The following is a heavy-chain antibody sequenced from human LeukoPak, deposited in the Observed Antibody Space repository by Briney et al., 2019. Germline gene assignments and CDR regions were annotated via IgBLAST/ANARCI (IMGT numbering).Heavy chain of an antibody. J-gene: IGHJ6*03. D-gene: IGHD3-3*01. CDR2: ISGSGGST. CDR3: ATQTSYYDFWSGYDYYYYMDV. CDR1: GFTFSSYG. Sequence: GGSLRLSCAASGFTFSSYGMGWVRQAPGKGLEWVSAISGSGGSTYYADSVKGRLTISRDNSKNTLYLQMNSLRAEDTAVYYCATQTSYYDFWSGYDYYYYMDVWGKGTTVTVSS. V-gene: IGHV3-23*01.